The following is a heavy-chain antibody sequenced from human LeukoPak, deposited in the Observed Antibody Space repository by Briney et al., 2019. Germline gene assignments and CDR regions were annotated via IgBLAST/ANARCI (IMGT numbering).Heavy chain of an antibody. Sequence: GGSLRLSCAGFGFTFSNYDMNWVRQAPGKGLEWISGINDSGGSTYYADSVKGRFTISRDTSKNTLYLQIVSLRAEDTAVYYCARACYIGGSYRRTPIDYWGQGTLVTVSS. CDR1: GFTFSNYD. D-gene: IGHD3-16*02. CDR3: ARACYIGGSYRRTPIDY. CDR2: INDSGGST. V-gene: IGHV3-23*01. J-gene: IGHJ4*02.